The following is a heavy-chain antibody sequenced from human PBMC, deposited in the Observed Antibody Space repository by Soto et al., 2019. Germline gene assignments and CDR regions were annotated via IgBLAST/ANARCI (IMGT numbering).Heavy chain of an antibody. D-gene: IGHD6-19*01. CDR3: ARGVAGWDV. V-gene: IGHV1-18*04. CDR2: ISVYNGNT. Sequence: GASVKVSCKASGYTFTTYGISWVRQAPGQGLEWMGWISVYNGNTKYAKKFQGRVTMTTDTSTNTAYMELRSLRSDDTAVYYCARGVAGWDVWGQGTTVTVSS. CDR1: GYTFTTYG. J-gene: IGHJ6*02.